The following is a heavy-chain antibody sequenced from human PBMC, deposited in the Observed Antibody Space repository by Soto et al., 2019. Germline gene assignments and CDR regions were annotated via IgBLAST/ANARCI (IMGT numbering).Heavy chain of an antibody. CDR3: SGGSPGYYYAMDV. CDR2: IKQDGSEK. J-gene: IGHJ6*02. V-gene: IGHV3-7*01. D-gene: IGHD2-15*01. CDR1: GFTFSSYW. Sequence: GGSLRLSCAASGFTFSSYWMSWVRQAPGKGLEWVANIKQDGSEKYYVDSVKGRFTISRDNAKNSLYLQTNSLRAEDTAVFYCSGGSPGYYYAMDVWGQGTTVTVSS.